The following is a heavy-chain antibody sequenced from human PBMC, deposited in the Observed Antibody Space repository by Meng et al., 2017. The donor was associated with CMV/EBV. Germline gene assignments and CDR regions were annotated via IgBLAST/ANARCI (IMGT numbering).Heavy chain of an antibody. CDR2: INHSGST. D-gene: IGHD2-2*01. V-gene: IGHV4-34*01. CDR1: GGSFSGYY. Sequence: GQLQQRGAGLFTPSATLSPTRAVYGGSFSGYYWSWIRPPPGKGLEWIGEINHSGSTNYNPSLKSRVTISVDTSKNQFSLKLSSVTAADTAVYYCARGFPSWRKPAYYFDYWGQGTLVTVSS. CDR3: ARGFPSWRKPAYYFDY. J-gene: IGHJ4*02.